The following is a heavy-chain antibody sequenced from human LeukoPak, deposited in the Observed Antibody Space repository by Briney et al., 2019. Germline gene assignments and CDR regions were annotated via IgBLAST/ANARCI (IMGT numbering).Heavy chain of an antibody. CDR1: GFTFSSYR. V-gene: IGHV3-33*08. CDR3: ARDVRGGDFYFDY. D-gene: IGHD2-21*02. CDR2: IWYDGSNK. J-gene: IGHJ4*02. Sequence: GGSLRLSCAASGFTFSSYRMHWVRQAPGKGLEWVAVIWYDGSNKYYADSVKGRFTISRDNSKNTLYLQMNSLRAEDTAVYYCARDVRGGDFYFDYWGQGTLVTVSS.